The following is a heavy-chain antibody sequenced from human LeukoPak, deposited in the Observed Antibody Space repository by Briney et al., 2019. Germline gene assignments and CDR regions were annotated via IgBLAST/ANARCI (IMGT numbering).Heavy chain of an antibody. Sequence: NSSETLSLTCAVYGGSFSGYYWSWIRQPPGKGLEWIGYIYHSGSTKYNPSLKSRVTISVDTSKNQFSLKLSSVTAADTAVYYCARDGYSGNDGLWGQGTLVTVSS. CDR1: GGSFSGYY. CDR3: ARDGYSGNDGL. CDR2: IYHSGST. J-gene: IGHJ4*02. V-gene: IGHV4-59*01. D-gene: IGHD5-12*01.